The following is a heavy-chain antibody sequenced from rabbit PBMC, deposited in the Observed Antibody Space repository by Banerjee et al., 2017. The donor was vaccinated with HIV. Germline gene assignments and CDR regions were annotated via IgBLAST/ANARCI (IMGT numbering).Heavy chain of an antibody. CDR2: IYGGSSGTT. J-gene: IGHJ6*01. D-gene: IGHD1-1*01. CDR3: ATRNSGTYYGMDL. Sequence: QSLEESGGDLVKPGASLTLTCTASGFSFSSSNYMCWVRQAPGKGLEWIACIYGGSSGTTYYANWAKGRFTISKTSSTTVTLQMTSLTVADTATYFCATRNSGTYYGMDLWGPGTLVT. V-gene: IGHV1S40*01. CDR1: GFSFSSSNY.